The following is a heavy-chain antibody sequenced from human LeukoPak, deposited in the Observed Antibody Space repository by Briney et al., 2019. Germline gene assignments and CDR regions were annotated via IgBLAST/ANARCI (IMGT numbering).Heavy chain of an antibody. Sequence: ASVKVSCKASGYTFTTYAMNWVRQAPGQGLEWMGWINTNTGNPTYAQGFTGRFVFSLDTSVSTAYLQISSLKAEDTAVYYCARDNLYSYAINDAFDIWGQGTMVTVSS. CDR1: GYTFTTYA. V-gene: IGHV7-4-1*02. CDR2: INTNTGNP. CDR3: ARDNLYSYAINDAFDI. J-gene: IGHJ3*02. D-gene: IGHD5-18*01.